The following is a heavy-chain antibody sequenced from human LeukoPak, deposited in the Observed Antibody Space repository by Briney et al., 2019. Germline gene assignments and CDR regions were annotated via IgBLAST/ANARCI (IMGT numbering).Heavy chain of an antibody. D-gene: IGHD6-6*01. CDR2: IKSDGSST. V-gene: IGHV3-74*01. CDR3: ARVYSSSSGKNAFDI. CDR1: GFTFSSYW. J-gene: IGHJ3*02. Sequence: GGSLRLSCAASGFTFSSYWMHWVRQAPGKGLVWVSRIKSDGSSTSYADSVKGRFTISRDNAKNSLFLQVNSLRAEDTAVYYCARVYSSSSGKNAFDIWGQGTMVTVSS.